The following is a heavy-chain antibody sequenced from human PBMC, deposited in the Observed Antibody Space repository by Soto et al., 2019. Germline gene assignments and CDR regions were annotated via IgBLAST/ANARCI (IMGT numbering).Heavy chain of an antibody. V-gene: IGHV3-7*01. Sequence: EVQLVESGGGLVQPGETLRLSCTASEFAFNTFWRNWVRQTPGKGLEWVAIIKQDGREKFYVDSVRGRFTISRDNAENSLYLQMNSLRDEDTAVYYCAGGTGWLIDHWGQGTLVTVSA. D-gene: IGHD6-19*01. CDR1: EFAFNTFW. CDR3: AGGTGWLIDH. J-gene: IGHJ4*02. CDR2: IKQDGREK.